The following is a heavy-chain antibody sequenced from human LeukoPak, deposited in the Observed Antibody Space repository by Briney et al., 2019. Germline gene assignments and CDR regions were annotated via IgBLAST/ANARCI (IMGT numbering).Heavy chain of an antibody. CDR3: ARDRFRGYCSGGSCYDGSLFDY. J-gene: IGHJ4*02. CDR1: GGSFSGYY. V-gene: IGHV4-34*01. D-gene: IGHD2-15*01. CDR2: INHSGST. Sequence: SETLSLTCAVYGGSFSGYYWSWIRQPPGKGLEWIGEINHSGSTNYNPSLKSRVTISVDTSKNQFSLKLSSVTAADTAVYYCARDRFRGYCSGGSCYDGSLFDYWGQGTLVTVSS.